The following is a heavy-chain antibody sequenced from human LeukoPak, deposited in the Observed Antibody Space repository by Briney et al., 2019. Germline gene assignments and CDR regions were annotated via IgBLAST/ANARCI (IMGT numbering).Heavy chain of an antibody. Sequence: GGSLRLSCVASGFAFRNNAMSWVRQAPGKGLEWVSGINWNGGSTGYADSVKGRFTISRDNAKNSLYLQMNSLRAEDTALYYCARSPPRIAVAAAFWDYWGQGTLVTVSS. CDR3: ARSPPRIAVAAAFWDY. V-gene: IGHV3-20*04. CDR2: INWNGGST. J-gene: IGHJ4*02. D-gene: IGHD6-19*01. CDR1: GFAFRNNA.